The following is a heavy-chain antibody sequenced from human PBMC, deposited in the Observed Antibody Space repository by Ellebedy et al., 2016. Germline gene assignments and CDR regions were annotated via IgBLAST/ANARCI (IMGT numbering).Heavy chain of an antibody. Sequence: GESLKISCAASRFTFSSYAMSWVRQAPGKGLEWVSAIFSDGNTYYADSVKGRFTVSRDNAKNTLYLQMSGLRADDTGVYYCATDEGGSYDSWGQGTRVTVSS. CDR3: ATDEGGSYDS. CDR1: RFTFSSYA. D-gene: IGHD2-15*01. J-gene: IGHJ4*02. CDR2: IFSDGNT. V-gene: IGHV3-23*01.